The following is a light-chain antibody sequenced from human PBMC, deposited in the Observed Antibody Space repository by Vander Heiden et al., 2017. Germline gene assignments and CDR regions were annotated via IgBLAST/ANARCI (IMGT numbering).Light chain of an antibody. V-gene: IGKV4-1*01. J-gene: IGKJ4*01. CDR1: QSVLYSHNNKNY. Sequence: DIVMTQSPDSLAVSLGERATINCKSSQSVLYSHNNKNYLAWYQQKPGQPPKLLIYWASTRESGVPDRFSGSGSGTDFTLTISSLQAEDVAVYYCQQNDSTPLTFGGGTKVDIK. CDR2: WAS. CDR3: QQNDSTPLT.